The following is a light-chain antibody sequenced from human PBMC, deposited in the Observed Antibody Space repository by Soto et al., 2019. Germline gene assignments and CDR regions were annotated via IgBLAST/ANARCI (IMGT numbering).Light chain of an antibody. V-gene: IGKV2-28*01. J-gene: IGKJ5*01. CDR1: QSLLHSNGYNY. Sequence: DLVMTQSPLSLPVTPGEPASISCRSSQSLLHSNGYNYLDWYLQKPGHSPQLLIYLGSHRASGVPDRFIGSGSGTNVTLKINRVEGEAVGIYYCMQGRESRTFGQGTRLEIK. CDR2: LGS. CDR3: MQGRESRT.